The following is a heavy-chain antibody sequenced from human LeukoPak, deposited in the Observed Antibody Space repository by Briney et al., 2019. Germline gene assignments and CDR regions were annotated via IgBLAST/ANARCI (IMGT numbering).Heavy chain of an antibody. CDR2: IYYSGST. J-gene: IGHJ6*02. D-gene: IGHD2-15*01. CDR1: GGSISSYY. CDR3: AGDQRDCSGGSCYNYYYGMDV. V-gene: IGHV4-59*01. Sequence: SETLSLTCTVSGGSISSYYWSWIRQPPGKGLEWIGYIYYSGSTNYNPSLKSRVTISVDTSKNQFSLKLSSVTAADTAVYYCAGDQRDCSGGSCYNYYYGMDVWGQGTTVTVSS.